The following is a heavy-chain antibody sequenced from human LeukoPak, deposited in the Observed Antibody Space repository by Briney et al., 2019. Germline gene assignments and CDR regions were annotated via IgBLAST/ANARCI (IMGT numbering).Heavy chain of an antibody. CDR3: ARARASVVPAAIDY. D-gene: IGHD2-2*01. V-gene: IGHV4-30-4*01. CDR2: IYYSGST. J-gene: IGHJ4*02. CDR1: GGPISSGDYY. Sequence: SQTLSLTCTVSGGPISSGDYYWSWIRQPPGKGLEWIGYIYYSGSTYYNPSLKSRVTISVDTSKNQFSLKLSSVTAADTAVYYCARARASVVPAAIDYWGQGTLVTVSS.